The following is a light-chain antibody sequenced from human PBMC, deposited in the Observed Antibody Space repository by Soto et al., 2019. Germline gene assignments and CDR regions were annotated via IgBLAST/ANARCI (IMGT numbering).Light chain of an antibody. CDR2: EVS. Sequence: QSALTQPPSESESPGQSVTISCTGASSGVGGYTFVSWYQQFPGRAPKLLLYEVSKRPSGVPDRFSGYNSGNTAYLTVSGLQPDDEADYYCSSDADSGKLVLFGGGTKVTV. J-gene: IGLJ2*01. V-gene: IGLV2-8*01. CDR1: SSGVGGYTF. CDR3: SSDADSGKLVL.